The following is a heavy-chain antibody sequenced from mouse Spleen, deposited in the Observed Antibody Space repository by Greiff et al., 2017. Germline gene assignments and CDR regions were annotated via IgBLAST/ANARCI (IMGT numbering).Heavy chain of an antibody. CDR1: GFTFSSYA. J-gene: IGHJ3*01. Sequence: EVQRVESGGGLVKPGGSLKLSCAASGFTFSSYAMSWVRQTPEKRLEWVATISSGGSYTYYPDSVKGRFTISRDNAKNTLYLQMSSLRSEDTAMYYCARDYDGFAYWGQGTLVTVSA. D-gene: IGHD2-4*01. CDR3: ARDYDGFAY. CDR2: ISSGGSYT. V-gene: IGHV5-9-3*01.